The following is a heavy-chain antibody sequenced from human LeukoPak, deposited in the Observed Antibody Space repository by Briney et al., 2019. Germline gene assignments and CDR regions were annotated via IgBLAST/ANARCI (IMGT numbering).Heavy chain of an antibody. CDR1: GYTFTSYD. Sequence: ASVKVSCKASGYTFTSYDINWVRQATGQGLEWMGWMNPNSGNTGYAQKFQGRVTITRNTSISTAYMELSSLRSEDTAVYYCAKEEGWGVNVFDYWGQGALVTVSS. CDR2: MNPNSGNT. J-gene: IGHJ4*02. CDR3: AKEEGWGVNVFDY. D-gene: IGHD3-10*01. V-gene: IGHV1-8*03.